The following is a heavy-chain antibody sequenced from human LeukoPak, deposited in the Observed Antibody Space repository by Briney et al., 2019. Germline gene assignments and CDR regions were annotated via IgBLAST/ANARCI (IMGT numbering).Heavy chain of an antibody. CDR1: GFTFSHYA. V-gene: IGHV3-23*01. CDR2: ISGSGVTT. D-gene: IGHD1-14*01. J-gene: IGHJ3*01. CDR3: AKDLSRTDVRSFDV. Sequence: GGSLRLSCAASGFTFSHYAMSWVRQAPGKGLDWVSAISGSGVTTYYTDSVKGLFTISRDNSKNTLYLQINSLRAEDTALYYCAKDLSRTDVRSFDVWGQGTMLTVSS.